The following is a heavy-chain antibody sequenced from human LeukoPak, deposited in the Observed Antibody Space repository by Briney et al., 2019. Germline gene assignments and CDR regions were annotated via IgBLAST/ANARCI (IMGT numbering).Heavy chain of an antibody. D-gene: IGHD3-9*01. Sequence: GASVKVSCKASGYTFTSYYMHWVRQAPGQGLEWMGIINPSGGSTSYAQKFQGRVTMTTDTSTSTAYMELRSLRSDDTAVYYCARAPPLDDILTGYSNYWGQGTLVTVSS. V-gene: IGHV1-46*01. CDR1: GYTFTSYY. J-gene: IGHJ4*02. CDR3: ARAPPLDDILTGYSNY. CDR2: INPSGGST.